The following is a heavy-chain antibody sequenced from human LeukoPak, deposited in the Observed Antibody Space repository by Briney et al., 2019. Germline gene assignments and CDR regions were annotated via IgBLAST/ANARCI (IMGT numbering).Heavy chain of an antibody. Sequence: ASVTVSCKASGGTFSSYAISWVRQAPGQGLEWMGGIIPIFGTANYAQKFQGRVTITADESTSTAYMELSSLRSEDTAVYYCARGGFYDFWSGYQTYYYYGMDVWGQGTTVTVSS. V-gene: IGHV1-69*01. CDR3: ARGGFYDFWSGYQTYYYYGMDV. CDR1: GGTFSSYA. J-gene: IGHJ6*02. CDR2: IIPIFGTA. D-gene: IGHD3-3*01.